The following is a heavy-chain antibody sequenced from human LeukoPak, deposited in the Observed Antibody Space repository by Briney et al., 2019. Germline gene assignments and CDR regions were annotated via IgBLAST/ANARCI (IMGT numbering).Heavy chain of an antibody. Sequence: GGSLRLSCAASGFTFSNYAMHWVRKAPGKGLEYVSAISNNGRATYYADSVKGRFTISRDNSKNTLFLQMGSLRAEDMAVYYCARYTSSWYDYWGQGTLVTVSS. CDR3: ARYTSSWYDY. D-gene: IGHD6-13*01. CDR1: GFTFSNYA. CDR2: ISNNGRAT. J-gene: IGHJ4*02. V-gene: IGHV3-64*02.